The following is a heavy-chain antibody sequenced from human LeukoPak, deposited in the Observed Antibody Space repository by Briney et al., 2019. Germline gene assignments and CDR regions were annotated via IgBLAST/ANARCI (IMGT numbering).Heavy chain of an antibody. CDR2: IYYSGST. Sequence: PSETLSLTCTVSGGSISSGGYYWSWIRQHPGKGLEWIGYIYYSGSTYYNPSLKSRVTISVDTSKNQFSLKLSSVTAADTAVYYCARVQYYYDSSGCYYYFDYWGQGTLVTVSS. V-gene: IGHV4-31*03. D-gene: IGHD3-22*01. J-gene: IGHJ4*02. CDR3: ARVQYYYDSSGCYYYFDY. CDR1: GGSISSGGYY.